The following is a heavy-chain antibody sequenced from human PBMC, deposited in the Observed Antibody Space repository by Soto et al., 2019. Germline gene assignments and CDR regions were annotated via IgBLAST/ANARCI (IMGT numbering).Heavy chain of an antibody. V-gene: IGHV4-31*03. CDR3: ARSANWGWFQAPGYFDY. CDR1: GGSISSGGYY. CDR2: IYYSGST. J-gene: IGHJ4*02. Sequence: SETLSLTCTFSGGSISSGGYYLSWIRQHPGKGLEWIGYIYYSGSTYYNPSLKSRVTISVDTSKNQFSLKLSSVTAADTAVYYCARSANWGWFQAPGYFDYWGQGTLVTVSS. D-gene: IGHD7-27*01.